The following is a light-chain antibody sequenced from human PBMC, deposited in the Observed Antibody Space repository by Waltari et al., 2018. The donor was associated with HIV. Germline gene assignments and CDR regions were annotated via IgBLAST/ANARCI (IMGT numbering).Light chain of an antibody. V-gene: IGKV4-1*01. CDR2: WAS. CDR1: QSVLYSSSNKNS. J-gene: IGKJ2*01. CDR3: QQYYSTPYT. Sequence: DIVMTQSPDSLAVSLGERATINCKSSQSVLYSSSNKNSLAWYQQKQRQPPKLLIYWASTREPGVPDRFSGSGSGTDFTLTISSLQAEDVAVYYCQQYYSTPYTFGQGTKVEIK.